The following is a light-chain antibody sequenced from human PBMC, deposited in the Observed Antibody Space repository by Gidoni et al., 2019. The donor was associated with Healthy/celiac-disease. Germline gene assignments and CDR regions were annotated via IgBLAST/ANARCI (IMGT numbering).Light chain of an antibody. CDR2: GAS. Sequence: IVLTQSPGTLSLSPGESATLSCRASQSVSSSYLAWYQQKPGKAPRLLIYGASSRATGIPDRFSGSGSWTDFTLTISRLEPEYCAVYYCQQYGSSPTCTFGQXTKVEIK. CDR1: QSVSSSY. V-gene: IGKV3-20*01. J-gene: IGKJ1*01. CDR3: QQYGSSPTCT.